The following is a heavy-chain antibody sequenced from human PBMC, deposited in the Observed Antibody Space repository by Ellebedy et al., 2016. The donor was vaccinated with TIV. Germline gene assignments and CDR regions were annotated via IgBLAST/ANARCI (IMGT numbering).Heavy chain of an antibody. CDR2: ISWNSGSI. V-gene: IGHV3-9*01. Sequence: PGGSLRLSCAASGFTFDDYAMHWVRQAPGKGLECVSGISWNSGSIGYADSVKGRFTISRDNAKNSLYLQMNSLRAEDTAVYYCARTGDDYWGQGTLVTVSS. D-gene: IGHD3-10*01. J-gene: IGHJ4*02. CDR3: ARTGDDY. CDR1: GFTFDDYA.